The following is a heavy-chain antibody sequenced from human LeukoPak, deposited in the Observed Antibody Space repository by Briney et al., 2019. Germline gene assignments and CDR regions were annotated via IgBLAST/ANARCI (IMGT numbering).Heavy chain of an antibody. CDR2: IIPIFGTA. D-gene: IGHD3-22*01. CDR3: AREYYYDSSGYYYYFDY. J-gene: IGHJ4*02. V-gene: IGHV1-69*13. Sequence: ASVTVSCKASGGTFSNYAISWVRQAPGQGLEWMGGIIPIFGTANYAQKFQGRVKITADESTSTAYMELSSLRSEDTAVYYCAREYYYDSSGYYYYFDYWGQGTLVTVSS. CDR1: GGTFSNYA.